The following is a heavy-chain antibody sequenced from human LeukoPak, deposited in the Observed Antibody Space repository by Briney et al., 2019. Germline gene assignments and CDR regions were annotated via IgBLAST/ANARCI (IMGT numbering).Heavy chain of an antibody. CDR3: ARDIITIFGVASNWFDP. V-gene: IGHV1-46*01. CDR1: GYTFTSYY. CDR2: INPSGGST. J-gene: IGHJ5*02. Sequence: GASVKVSCKASGYTFTSYYMHWVRQAPGQGLEWMGIINPSGGSTSYAQKFQGRVTMTRDTSTSTVYMELSSLRSEDTAVYYCARDIITIFGVASNWFDPWGQGTLVTVSS. D-gene: IGHD3-3*01.